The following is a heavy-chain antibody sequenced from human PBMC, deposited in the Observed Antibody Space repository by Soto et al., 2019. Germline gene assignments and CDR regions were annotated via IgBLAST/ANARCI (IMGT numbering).Heavy chain of an antibody. CDR2: ISSNGGST. V-gene: IGHV3-64D*06. J-gene: IGHJ4*02. Sequence: GGSLRLSCSASGFTFSSYAMHWVRQAPGKGLEYVSAISSNGGSTYYADSVKGRFTISRDDSKNTLYLQMSSLRAEDTAVYYCVKDSLYDFWSGYRSNFDYWGQGTLVTVSS. CDR1: GFTFSSYA. D-gene: IGHD3-3*01. CDR3: VKDSLYDFWSGYRSNFDY.